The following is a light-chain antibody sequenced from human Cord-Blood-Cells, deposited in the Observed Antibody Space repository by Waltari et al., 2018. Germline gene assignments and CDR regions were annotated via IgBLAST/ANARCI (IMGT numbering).Light chain of an antibody. J-gene: IGLJ3*02. V-gene: IGLV3-1*01. CDR2: QDS. Sequence: SYELTQPLSVSVSPGQTVSITCSGDKLGDKYACWYQQKPGQSPVLVIYQDSKRPSGIPERFSGSNSGNTATLTISGTQAMDEADYYCQAWDSSTNWVFGGGTKLTVL. CDR3: QAWDSSTNWV. CDR1: KLGDKY.